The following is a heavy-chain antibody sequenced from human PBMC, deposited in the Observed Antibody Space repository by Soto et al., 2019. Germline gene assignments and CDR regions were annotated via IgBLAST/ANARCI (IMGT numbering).Heavy chain of an antibody. CDR1: GYTFTSYY. D-gene: IGHD4-17*01. J-gene: IGHJ6*03. CDR3: ASNGDYVKYYYYYMDV. V-gene: IGHV1-46*03. Sequence: ASVKVSCKASGYTFTSYYMHWVRQAPGQGLEWMGIINPSGGSTSYAQKFQGRVTMTRDTSTSTVYMELSSLRSEDTAVYYCASNGDYVKYYYYYMDVWGKGTTVTVSS. CDR2: INPSGGST.